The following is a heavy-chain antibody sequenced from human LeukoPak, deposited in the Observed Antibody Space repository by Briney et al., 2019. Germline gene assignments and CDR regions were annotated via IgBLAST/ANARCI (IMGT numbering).Heavy chain of an antibody. CDR1: GGSFSGYY. CDR2: INHSGST. J-gene: IGHJ4*02. D-gene: IGHD4-17*01. Sequence: SETLSLTCAVSGGSFSGYYWSWIRQPPGKGLEWIWEINHSGSTNYNPSLKSRVTISVDTSKNQFSLKLSSVTAADTAVYYCARAGLNGDVDYWGQGTLVTVSS. V-gene: IGHV4-34*01. CDR3: ARAGLNGDVDY.